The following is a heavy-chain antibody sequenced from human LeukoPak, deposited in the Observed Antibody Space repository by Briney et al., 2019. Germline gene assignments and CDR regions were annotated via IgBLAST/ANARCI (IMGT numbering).Heavy chain of an antibody. J-gene: IGHJ6*03. CDR1: GGSISSYY. Sequence: SETLSLTCTVSGGSISSYYWSWIRQPPGKGLEWIGYIYYSGSTNYNPSLKSRVAISVDTSKNQFSLKLSSVTAADTAVYYCARGIRITIFGVANYYMDVWGKGTTVTVSS. V-gene: IGHV4-59*01. CDR3: ARGIRITIFGVANYYMDV. D-gene: IGHD3-3*01. CDR2: IYYSGST.